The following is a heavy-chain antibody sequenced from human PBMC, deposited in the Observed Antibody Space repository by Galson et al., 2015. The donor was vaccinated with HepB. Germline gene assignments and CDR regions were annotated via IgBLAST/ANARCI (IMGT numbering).Heavy chain of an antibody. CDR2: IQYDGSNK. CDR1: GFTFSSYG. J-gene: IGHJ5*02. CDR3: ANHDYGDYYGWFDP. Sequence: SLRLSCAASGFTFSSYGMHWVRQAPGKGLEWVAFIQYDGSNKYYAESVKGRFTISRDNSKNTLYLQMNSLRAEDTAVYYCANHDYGDYYGWFDPWGQGTLVTVSS. D-gene: IGHD4-17*01. V-gene: IGHV3-30*02.